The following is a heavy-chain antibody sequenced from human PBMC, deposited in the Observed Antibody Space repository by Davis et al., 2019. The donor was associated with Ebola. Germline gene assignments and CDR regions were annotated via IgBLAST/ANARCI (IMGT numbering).Heavy chain of an antibody. Sequence: ASVKVSCKASGYSFISYGISWVRQAPGQGLEWMGWISGYNGHTDYAQKFQGRVTMTTDTSTATSYMELRSLRSDDTAVYYCERVADPLDYWGQGTLVTVSS. J-gene: IGHJ4*02. CDR3: ERVADPLDY. CDR2: ISGYNGHT. V-gene: IGHV1-18*01. CDR1: GYSFISYG.